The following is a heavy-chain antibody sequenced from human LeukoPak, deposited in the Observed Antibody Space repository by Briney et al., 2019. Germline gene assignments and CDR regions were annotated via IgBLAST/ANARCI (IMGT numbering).Heavy chain of an antibody. Sequence: TSETLSLTCAVYGGSFSGYYWSWIRQPPGKGLEWIGEINHSGSTNYNPSLKSRVTISVDTSKNQFSLKLSSVTAADTAVYYCAPPLDTAMVTNWGQGTLVTVSS. CDR1: GGSFSGYY. J-gene: IGHJ4*02. V-gene: IGHV4-34*01. D-gene: IGHD5-18*01. CDR3: APPLDTAMVTN. CDR2: INHSGST.